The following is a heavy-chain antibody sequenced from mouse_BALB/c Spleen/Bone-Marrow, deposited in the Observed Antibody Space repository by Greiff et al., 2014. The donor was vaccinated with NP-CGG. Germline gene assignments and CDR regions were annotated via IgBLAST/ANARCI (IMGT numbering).Heavy chain of an antibody. CDR3: ARSDGNYVAWFVY. D-gene: IGHD2-1*01. CDR2: IDPSDSET. J-gene: IGHJ3*01. CDR1: GYTFTRYW. Sequence: QVQLKESGAEVVKPGAPVKLSCKASGYTFTRYWMHWVRQRPGRGLEWIGKIDPSDSETHYNHEFKDKATLTVDKSSSTAYIQLSSLTSEDSAVYFCARSDGNYVAWFVYWGQGTLVTVSP. V-gene: IGHV1-69*02.